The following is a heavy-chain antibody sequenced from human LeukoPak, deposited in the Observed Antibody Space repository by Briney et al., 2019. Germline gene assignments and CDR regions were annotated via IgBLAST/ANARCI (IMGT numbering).Heavy chain of an antibody. CDR3: ARGGSFSAGYSSSWDNWFDP. Sequence: ASVKVSFKASGYTFTSYDINWVRQATGQGLEWMGWMTPNSGNTGYAQKFQGRVTMTRNTSISTAYMELSSLRSEDTAVYYCARGGSFSAGYSSSWDNWFDPWGQGTLVTVSS. V-gene: IGHV1-8*01. J-gene: IGHJ5*02. CDR2: MTPNSGNT. CDR1: GYTFTSYD. D-gene: IGHD6-13*01.